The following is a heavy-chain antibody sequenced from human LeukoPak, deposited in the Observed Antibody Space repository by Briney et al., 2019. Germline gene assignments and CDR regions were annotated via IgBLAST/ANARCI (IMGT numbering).Heavy chain of an antibody. CDR3: AKVLSGSQDY. Sequence: GGSLRLSCAASGFTFSSYAMSWVRQAPGKGLEWVSTIGGGGESTYYADSVKGRFTISRDNPKNTVYLQMNSLRAEDTAVYYCAKVLSGSQDYWGQGTLVTVFS. V-gene: IGHV3-23*01. CDR2: IGGGGEST. D-gene: IGHD1-26*01. CDR1: GFTFSSYA. J-gene: IGHJ4*02.